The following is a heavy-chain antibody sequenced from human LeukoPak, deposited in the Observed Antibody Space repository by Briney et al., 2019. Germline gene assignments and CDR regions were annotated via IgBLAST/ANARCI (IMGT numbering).Heavy chain of an antibody. CDR1: AFSLSTSGMC. D-gene: IGHD7-27*01. Sequence: SGPVLVKPTQTLTLTCTFSAFSLSTSGMCVSWIRQPPGKTLEGLTRIDWDDDKFYSTSLKTRLTISKDTSKNQVALTMTNLDPVDTATYYCARIRRNWGSTPTYYFDYWGQGTLVTVSS. CDR3: ARIRRNWGSTPTYYFDY. V-gene: IGHV2-70*16. CDR2: IDWDDDK. J-gene: IGHJ4*02.